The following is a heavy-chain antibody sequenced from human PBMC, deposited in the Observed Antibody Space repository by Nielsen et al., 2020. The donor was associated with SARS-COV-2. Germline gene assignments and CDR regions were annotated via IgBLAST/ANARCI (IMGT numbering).Heavy chain of an antibody. CDR3: AKRAGWFDL. D-gene: IGHD2-15*01. V-gene: IGHV3-33*05. CDR1: GFTFSSYG. Sequence: GGSLRLSCAASGFTFSSYGMHWVRQAPGKGLEWVAVISYDGSNKYYADSVKGRFTISRDNSKNTLYLQMNSLRAEDTAVYYCAKRAGWFDLWGRGTLVTVSS. CDR2: ISYDGSNK. J-gene: IGHJ2*01.